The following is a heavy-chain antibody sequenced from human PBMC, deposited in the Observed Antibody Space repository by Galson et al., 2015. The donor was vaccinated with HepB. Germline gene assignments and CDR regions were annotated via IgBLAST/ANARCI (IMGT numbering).Heavy chain of an antibody. Sequence: SVKVSCKASGYTFTSYDINWVRQATGQGLEWMGWMNPNSGNTGYAQKFQGRVTMTRNTSISTAYMELSSLRSEDTAVYYCARGQGKARTIFGVVIILNWFDPWGQGTLVTVSS. D-gene: IGHD3-3*01. J-gene: IGHJ5*02. CDR3: ARGQGKARTIFGVVIILNWFDP. CDR1: GYTFTSYD. V-gene: IGHV1-8*01. CDR2: MNPNSGNT.